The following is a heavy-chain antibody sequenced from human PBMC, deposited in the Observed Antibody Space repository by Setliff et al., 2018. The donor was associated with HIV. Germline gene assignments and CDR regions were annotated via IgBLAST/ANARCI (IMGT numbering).Heavy chain of an antibody. CDR1: GYTFTDYF. D-gene: IGHD5-12*01. CDR2: INPTGGST. Sequence: ASVKVSCKASGYTFTDYFLHWVRQAPGQGLEWMGVINPTGGSTRNTQKFQGRVAMTRDTSTSTVYMELSSLRSEDTAVYYCASAGAWQRNALDIWGQGTMVTVSS. V-gene: IGHV1-46*01. CDR3: ASAGAWQRNALDI. J-gene: IGHJ3*02.